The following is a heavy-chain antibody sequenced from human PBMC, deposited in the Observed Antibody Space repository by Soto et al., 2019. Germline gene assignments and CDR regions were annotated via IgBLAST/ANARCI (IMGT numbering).Heavy chain of an antibody. V-gene: IGHV4-34*01. CDR2: INHSGST. CDR3: ARRVSSGYDNDAFDI. Sequence: SEALSLTCAVYGGSFIGYYWSWILQPPWKGLEWIGEINHSGSTNYNPSLKSRVTISVDTSKNQFSLKLSSVTAADTAVYYCARRVSSGYDNDAFDIWGQGTMVTVSS. J-gene: IGHJ3*02. CDR1: GGSFIGYY. D-gene: IGHD5-12*01.